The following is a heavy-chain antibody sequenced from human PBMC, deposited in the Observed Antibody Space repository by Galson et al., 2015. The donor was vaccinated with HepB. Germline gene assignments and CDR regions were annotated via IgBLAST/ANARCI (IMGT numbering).Heavy chain of an antibody. J-gene: IGHJ6*02. Sequence: LTCTVSGGSISSYYWSWIRQPPGKGLEWIGYIYDNGNTNYNPSLKSRVTISLDMSKNQFSLKLSSVTAADTAVYYCARSYNYYFYGTDVWGQGTTVTVSS. CDR2: IYDNGNT. V-gene: IGHV4-59*01. D-gene: IGHD1-26*01. CDR1: GGSISSYY. CDR3: ARSYNYYFYGTDV.